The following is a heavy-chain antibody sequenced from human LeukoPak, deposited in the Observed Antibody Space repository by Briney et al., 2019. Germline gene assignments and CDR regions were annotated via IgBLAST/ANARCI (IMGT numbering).Heavy chain of an antibody. CDR1: GFTVNTNH. V-gene: IGHV3-30*02. CDR2: IRYDGSNK. J-gene: IGHJ1*01. Sequence: GGSLRLSCAASGFTVNTNHMHWVRQAPGKGLEWVAFIRYDGSNKYYADSVKGRFTISRDNSKNTLYLQMNSLRAEDTAVYYCAKDRSGPAEHWGQGTLVTVSS. CDR3: AKDRSGPAEH.